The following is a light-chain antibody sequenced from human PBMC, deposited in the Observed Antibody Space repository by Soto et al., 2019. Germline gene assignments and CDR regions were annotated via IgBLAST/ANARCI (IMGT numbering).Light chain of an antibody. CDR2: GAS. CDR3: QQYSSSWYT. V-gene: IGKV3-20*01. J-gene: IGKJ2*01. CDR1: QSVSINS. Sequence: EVVFTQSPDTLPLSPGERATLSCRASQSVSINSLVWYQQKPGQAPRLLIYGASNRATGIPDRFSASGSGTDFTLTISRLEPEDFAMYYCQQYSSSWYTFGQGTKVEVK.